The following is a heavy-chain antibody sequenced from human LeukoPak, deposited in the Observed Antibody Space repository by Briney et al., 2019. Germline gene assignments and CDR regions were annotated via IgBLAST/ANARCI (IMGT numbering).Heavy chain of an antibody. CDR2: MNPNSGDT. J-gene: IGHJ4*02. D-gene: IGHD3-9*01. CDR1: GYTFTSYD. CDR3: ARGGWLVLRYFDY. V-gene: IGHV1-8*01. Sequence: EASVKVSCKASGYTFTSYDINWVRQATGQGLEWMGWMNPNSGDTGYAQKFQGRVTMTRNTSISTAYMELSSLRSEGTAVYYCARGGWLVLRYFDYWGQGTLVTVSS.